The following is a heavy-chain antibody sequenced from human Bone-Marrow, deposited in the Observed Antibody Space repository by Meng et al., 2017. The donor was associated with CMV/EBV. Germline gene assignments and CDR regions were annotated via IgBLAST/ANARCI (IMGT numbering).Heavy chain of an antibody. J-gene: IGHJ4*02. CDR1: GGTFSSYT. D-gene: IGHD6-19*01. CDR3: ARPRVAGTAHFDS. Sequence: SVKVSCKASGGTFSSYTISWVRQAPGQGLEWMGRIIPILGIANYAQKFQGRVTITADKSTSTAYMELSSLRSEDTAVYYCARPRVAGTAHFDSWGQGTLVTVSS. CDR2: IIPILGIA. V-gene: IGHV1-69*02.